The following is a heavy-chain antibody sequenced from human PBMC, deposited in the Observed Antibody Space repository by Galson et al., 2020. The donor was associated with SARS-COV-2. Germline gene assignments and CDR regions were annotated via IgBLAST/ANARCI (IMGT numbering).Heavy chain of an antibody. J-gene: IGHJ2*01. Sequence: SETLSLTCTVSGDSVSTHNYYWSWIRQPPGKELEWVGNIYYSGTTLYHPSLKSRVTISEDTSKNQVSLKMTSVTAADTAVYYCARERGSSGDWYFDIWGRGALVTVSS. CDR2: IYYSGTT. D-gene: IGHD6-6*01. V-gene: IGHV4-61*01. CDR1: GDSVSTHNYY. CDR3: ARERGSSGDWYFDI.